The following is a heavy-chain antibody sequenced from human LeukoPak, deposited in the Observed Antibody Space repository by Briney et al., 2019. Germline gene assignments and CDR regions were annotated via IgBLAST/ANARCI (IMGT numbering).Heavy chain of an antibody. D-gene: IGHD3-3*02. CDR2: ISSSSSYI. Sequence: GGSLRLSCAASGFTFSSYSMNWVRQAPGKGLEWVSSISSSSSYIYYADSVKGRFTISRDNAKNSLFLQMDSLRAEDTAVYYCARDISHNGDFDYWGQGTLVTVSS. CDR3: ARDISHNGDFDY. V-gene: IGHV3-21*04. CDR1: GFTFSSYS. J-gene: IGHJ4*02.